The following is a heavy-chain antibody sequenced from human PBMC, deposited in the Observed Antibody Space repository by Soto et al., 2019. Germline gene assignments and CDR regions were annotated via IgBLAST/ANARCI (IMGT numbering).Heavy chain of an antibody. CDR2: IYYSGST. J-gene: IGHJ4*02. CDR3: ARQPGTMIVVVTPGTPFDY. Sequence: NPSETLSLTCTVSGGSISSSSYYWGWIRQPPGKGLEWIGSIYYSGSTYYNPSLKSRVTISVDTSKNQLSLKLSSVTAADTAVYYCARQPGTMIVVVTPGTPFDYWGQGTLVTVSS. D-gene: IGHD3-22*01. CDR1: GGSISSSSYY. V-gene: IGHV4-39*01.